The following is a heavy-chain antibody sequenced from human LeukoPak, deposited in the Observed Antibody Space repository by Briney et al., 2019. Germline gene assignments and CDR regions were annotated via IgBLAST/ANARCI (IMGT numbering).Heavy chain of an antibody. V-gene: IGHV1-18*01. Sequence: ASVKVSCKASGYTFTSYGISWVRQAPGQGLEWMGWISAYNGNTNYAQKLQGRVTMTTDTSTSTAYMELRSLRSDDTAVYYCASRVYMVRGVLDAFDIRGQGTMVTVSS. J-gene: IGHJ3*02. CDR3: ASRVYMVRGVLDAFDI. CDR1: GYTFTSYG. D-gene: IGHD3-10*01. CDR2: ISAYNGNT.